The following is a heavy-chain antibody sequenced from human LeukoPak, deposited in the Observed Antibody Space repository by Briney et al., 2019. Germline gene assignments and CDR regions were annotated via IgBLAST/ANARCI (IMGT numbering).Heavy chain of an antibody. CDR2: INAGNGNT. V-gene: IGHV1-3*01. CDR1: GYTFTSYA. J-gene: IGHJ6*02. CDR3: ARISGYYDDYYYYYGMDV. Sequence: ASVKVSCKASGYTFTSYAMHWVRQAPGQRLEWMGWINAGNGNTKYSQKFQGRVTITADESTSTAYMELSSLRSEDTAVYYCARISGYYDDYYYYYGMDVWGQGTTVTVS. D-gene: IGHD3-22*01.